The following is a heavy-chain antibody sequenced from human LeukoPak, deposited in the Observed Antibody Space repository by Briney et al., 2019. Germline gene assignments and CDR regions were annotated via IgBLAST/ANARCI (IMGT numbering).Heavy chain of an antibody. CDR2: INHSGST. Sequence: SETLSLTCAVYGGSFSGYYWSWTRQPPGKGLEWIGEINHSGSTNYNPSLKSRVTISVDTSKNQFSLKLSSVTAADTAVYYCARGIRTLWFGEAFYYGMDVWGQGTTVTVSS. CDR3: ARGIRTLWFGEAFYYGMDV. D-gene: IGHD3-10*01. J-gene: IGHJ6*02. V-gene: IGHV4-34*01. CDR1: GGSFSGYY.